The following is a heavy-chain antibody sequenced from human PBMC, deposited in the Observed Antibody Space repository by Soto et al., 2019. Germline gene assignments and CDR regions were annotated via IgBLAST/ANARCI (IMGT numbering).Heavy chain of an antibody. CDR3: ARHGTPPFTYYYGSGSYGELDY. CDR1: GGSISSSSYY. V-gene: IGHV4-39*01. Sequence: SQTLSLTCTVSGGSISSSSYYWGWIRQPPGKGLEWIGSIYYSGSTYYNPSLKSRVTISVDTSKNQFSLKLSSVTAADTAVYYCARHGTPPFTYYYGSGSYGELDYWGQGTLVTVSS. D-gene: IGHD3-10*01. J-gene: IGHJ4*02. CDR2: IYYSGST.